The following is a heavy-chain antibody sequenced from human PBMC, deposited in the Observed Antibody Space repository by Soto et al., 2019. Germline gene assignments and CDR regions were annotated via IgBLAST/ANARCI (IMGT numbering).Heavy chain of an antibody. Sequence: GASVKVSCKGFGYNFSNYGISWVRQAPGQGLEWMGWINLNNDDTNYAQNFQGRVTLTTDTSTTTVYMELRSLTSADTAVYYCARDRSNSDYWG. CDR1: GYNFSNYG. D-gene: IGHD1-26*01. J-gene: IGHJ4*01. CDR2: INLNNDDT. V-gene: IGHV1-18*01. CDR3: ARDRSNSDY.